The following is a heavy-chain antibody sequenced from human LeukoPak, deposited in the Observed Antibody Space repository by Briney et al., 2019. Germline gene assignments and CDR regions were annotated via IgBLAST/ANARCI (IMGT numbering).Heavy chain of an antibody. D-gene: IGHD5-12*01. Sequence: SVKVSCKASGFTFSNSAMQWVRQARGQRLEWIGWIVVGSGNTNYAQKFQKRVTITRDMSTSTAYMELSSLRSEDTAIYYCPADDMVAFKWGQGTLVTVSS. CDR1: GFTFSNSA. V-gene: IGHV1-58*02. J-gene: IGHJ4*02. CDR2: IVVGSGNT. CDR3: PADDMVAFK.